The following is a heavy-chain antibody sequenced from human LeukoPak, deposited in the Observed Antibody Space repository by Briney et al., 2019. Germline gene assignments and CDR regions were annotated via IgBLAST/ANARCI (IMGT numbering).Heavy chain of an antibody. CDR1: GFTFSDHF. Sequence: GGSLRLSCAASGFTFSDHFLDWVREAPGKGLEWVGRTRNKANSYITEYAASVKGRFTISRDDSKNSLYLQMSSLKTDDTAMYYCASIRGTFGYWGQGTLVTVSS. D-gene: IGHD1-26*01. V-gene: IGHV3-72*01. CDR2: TRNKANSYIT. CDR3: ASIRGTFGY. J-gene: IGHJ4*02.